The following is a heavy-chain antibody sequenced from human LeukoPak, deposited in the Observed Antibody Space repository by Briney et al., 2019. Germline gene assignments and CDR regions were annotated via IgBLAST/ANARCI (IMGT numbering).Heavy chain of an antibody. J-gene: IGHJ5*02. Sequence: GGSLRLSCVVSGFIVSSNYMSWVRQAPGKGLEWVSIIYSSGSTYYADSVKGRFTISRDNSKNTLYLQMNSLRAEDTAVYYCARRGNYNGSGSNNWFDPWGQGTLVTVSS. V-gene: IGHV3-66*04. CDR3: ARRGNYNGSGSNNWFDP. CDR1: GFIVSSNY. D-gene: IGHD3-10*01. CDR2: IYSSGST.